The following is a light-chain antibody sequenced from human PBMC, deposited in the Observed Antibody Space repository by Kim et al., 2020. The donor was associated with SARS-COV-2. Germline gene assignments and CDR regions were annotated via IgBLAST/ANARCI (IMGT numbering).Light chain of an antibody. Sequence: GQTITISCNGTSSDVGGYNYVSWYQQHPGKAPKLMIYDVRNRPSGVSNRFSGSKSGNTASLTISGLQAEDEADYYCSSYTSSSTVVFGGGTQLTVL. CDR3: SSYTSSSTVV. CDR2: DVR. J-gene: IGLJ2*01. V-gene: IGLV2-14*03. CDR1: SSDVGGYNY.